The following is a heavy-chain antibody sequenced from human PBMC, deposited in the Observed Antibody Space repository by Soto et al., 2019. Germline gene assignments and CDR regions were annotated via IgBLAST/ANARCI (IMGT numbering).Heavy chain of an antibody. J-gene: IGHJ2*01. CDR2: IYYSGST. CDR1: GGSISSSSYY. V-gene: IGHV4-39*01. Sequence: QLQLQESGPGLVKPSETLSLTCTVSGGSISSSSYYWGWIRQPPGKGLEWIGSIYYSGSTYYNPSLKSRVTISVDTSKNQFSLKLSSVTAADTAVYYCASPIVVVTQDWYFDLWGRGTLVTVSS. CDR3: ASPIVVVTQDWYFDL. D-gene: IGHD2-21*02.